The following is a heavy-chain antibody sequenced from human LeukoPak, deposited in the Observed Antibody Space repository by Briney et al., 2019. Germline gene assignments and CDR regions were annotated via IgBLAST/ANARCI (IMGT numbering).Heavy chain of an antibody. V-gene: IGHV3-74*03. Sequence: PGGSLRLSCAASGFTFSSYWMHWVRQTPGKGLVWVSRINSDGNITTYADSVKGRFTISRDNAKNTLYLQMNSLRDEDTAVYYCARERGVGGTTWGDIGYWGQGTLVTVSS. CDR3: ARERGVGGTTWGDIGY. J-gene: IGHJ4*02. D-gene: IGHD1-26*01. CDR2: INSDGNIT. CDR1: GFTFSSYW.